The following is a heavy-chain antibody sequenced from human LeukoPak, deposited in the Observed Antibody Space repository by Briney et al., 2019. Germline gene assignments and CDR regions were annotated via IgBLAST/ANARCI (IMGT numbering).Heavy chain of an antibody. J-gene: IGHJ6*03. CDR1: GYTFTGYY. D-gene: IGHD3-10*01. V-gene: IGHV1-2*06. CDR3: ARDRAWDMDV. Sequence: ASVKVSCKASGYTFTGYYMHWVRQAPGPGLEWMGRINPNSGGTNYAQKFQGRVTMTRDTSIRPAYMELSRLRSDDTAVYYCARDRAWDMDVWGKGTTVRVSS. CDR2: INPNSGGT.